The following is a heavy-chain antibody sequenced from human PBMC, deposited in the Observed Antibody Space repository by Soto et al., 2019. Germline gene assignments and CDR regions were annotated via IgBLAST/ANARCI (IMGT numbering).Heavy chain of an antibody. V-gene: IGHV4-59*01. CDR3: ARSGLLRSYSSSWYVAFDI. CDR2: IYYSGST. CDR1: GVSITSYY. D-gene: IGHD6-13*01. Sequence: PSDTLSLTCTVSGVSITSYYWSWIRHPPGKGLEWIGYIYYSGSTNYNPSLKSRVTISVDTSKNQFSLKLSSVTAADTAVYYCARSGLLRSYSSSWYVAFDIWGQGTMVTVSS. J-gene: IGHJ3*02.